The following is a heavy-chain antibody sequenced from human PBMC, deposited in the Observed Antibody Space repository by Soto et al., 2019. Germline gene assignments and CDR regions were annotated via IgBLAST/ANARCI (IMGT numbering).Heavy chain of an antibody. CDR3: ARDKYCSGGSCYSSGYYDYGMDA. V-gene: IGHV1-18*01. CDR1: GYTFTSYG. J-gene: IGHJ6*02. CDR2: ISAYNGNT. Sequence: QVQLVQSGAEVKKPGASVKVSCKASGYTFTSYGISWVRQAPGQGLEWMGWISAYNGNTNYAQKQQGRVTMTADTSTRTAYMELRSLRSDDTSVYYCARDKYCSGGSCYSSGYYDYGMDAWGQGTTVTVSS. D-gene: IGHD2-15*01.